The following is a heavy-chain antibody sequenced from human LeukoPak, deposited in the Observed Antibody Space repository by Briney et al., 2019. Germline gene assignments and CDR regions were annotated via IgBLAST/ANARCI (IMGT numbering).Heavy chain of an antibody. Sequence: PGGSLRLSCAASGFTFSSYGMSWVRQAPGKGLEWVAFIRYDGSNKYYADSVKGRFTISRDNSKNTLYLQMNSLRAEDTAVYYCAKSNLVGAPTPIDYWGQGTLVTVSS. D-gene: IGHD1-26*01. CDR1: GFTFSSYG. CDR2: IRYDGSNK. CDR3: AKSNLVGAPTPIDY. V-gene: IGHV3-30*02. J-gene: IGHJ4*02.